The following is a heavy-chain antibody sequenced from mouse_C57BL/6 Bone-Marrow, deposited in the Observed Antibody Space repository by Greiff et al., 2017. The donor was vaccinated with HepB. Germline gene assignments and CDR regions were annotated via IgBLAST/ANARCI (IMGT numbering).Heavy chain of an antibody. V-gene: IGHV1-59*01. CDR3: ARTGSPMDY. J-gene: IGHJ4*01. CDR2: IDPSDSYT. Sequence: QVQLQQPGAELVRPGTSVKLSCKASGYTFTSYWMHWVKQRPGQGLEWIGVIDPSDSYTNYNQKFKGKATLTVDTSPSTAYMQLSSLTSEDSAVYYCARTGSPMDYWGKGTSVTVSS. CDR1: GYTFTSYW.